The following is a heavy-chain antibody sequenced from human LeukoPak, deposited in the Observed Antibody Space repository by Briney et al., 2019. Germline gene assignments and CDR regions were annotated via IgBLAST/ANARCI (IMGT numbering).Heavy chain of an antibody. J-gene: IGHJ4*02. Sequence: SQTLSLTCALSGDTVSSNSAAWNSTRQSPSRGLEWLGRTYYRSKWYNDYAVSVKSRITINPDTSKNQFSLQLNSVTPEDTAVYYCARDLEMATTASPLPYYFDYWGQGTLVTVSS. CDR3: ARDLEMATTASPLPYYFDY. CDR1: GDTVSSNSAA. V-gene: IGHV6-1*01. D-gene: IGHD5-24*01. CDR2: TYYRSKWYN.